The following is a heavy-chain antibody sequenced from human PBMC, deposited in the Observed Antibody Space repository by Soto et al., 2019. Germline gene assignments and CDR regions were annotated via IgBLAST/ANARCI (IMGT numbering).Heavy chain of an antibody. J-gene: IGHJ4*02. CDR2: IYWNDDK. CDR3: AHRVDFSSDYRY. Sequence: DYGSTLMYSTENLTLTCTFSWSALSGGEVGVGLIRRPIRKSREWLALIYWNDDKSYRPSLRTRLSITKDTYKNQVVLTMTNVDPVETATYYCAHRVDFSSDYRYWAQRTLDSVTS. D-gene: IGHD3-3*01. V-gene: IGHV2-5*01. CDR1: WSALSGGEVG.